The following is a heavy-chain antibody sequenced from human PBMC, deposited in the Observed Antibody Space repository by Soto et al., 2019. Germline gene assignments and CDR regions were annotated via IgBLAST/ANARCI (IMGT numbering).Heavy chain of an antibody. J-gene: IGHJ4*02. V-gene: IGHV1-58*01. CDR2: IVVGSGNT. CDR1: GFTFTSSA. Sequence: ASVKVSCKASGFTFTSSAVQWVRQARGQRLEWIGWIVVGSGNTNYAQKFQERVTITRDMSTSTAYMELSSLRSEDTAVYYCAGGLEDYYDSSGYSRFDYWGQGTLVTVSS. CDR3: AGGLEDYYDSSGYSRFDY. D-gene: IGHD3-22*01.